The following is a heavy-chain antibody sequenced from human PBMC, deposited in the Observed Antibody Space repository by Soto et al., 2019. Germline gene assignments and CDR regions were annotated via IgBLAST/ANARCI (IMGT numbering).Heavy chain of an antibody. J-gene: IGHJ5*02. V-gene: IGHV4-4*09. CDR2: IYNSGST. Sequence: SETLSLTCSVSGGSIRSFSWSWFRQPPGRGLEWIGYIYNSGSTNYNPSLKSRATISVDTSKNQFSLTLTSVTAADTAGYYCARFHKYSEANWLDHWGQGTLVT. D-gene: IGHD2-15*01. CDR1: GGSIRSFS. CDR3: ARFHKYSEANWLDH.